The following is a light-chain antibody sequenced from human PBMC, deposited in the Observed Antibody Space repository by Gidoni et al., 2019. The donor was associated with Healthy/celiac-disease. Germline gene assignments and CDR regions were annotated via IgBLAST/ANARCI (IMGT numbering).Light chain of an antibody. CDR3: QQSYSTPPIT. CDR1: QSISSS. V-gene: IGKV1-39*01. CDR2: AAS. Sequence: DIQMTQSPSSLSESVGDRVTITCRASQSISSSLNWYQQKPGKAPKLLIYAASSLPSGVPSRFSGSGSGTDFTLTISSLQPEDFATYYCQQSYSTPPITFGQGTRLEIK. J-gene: IGKJ5*01.